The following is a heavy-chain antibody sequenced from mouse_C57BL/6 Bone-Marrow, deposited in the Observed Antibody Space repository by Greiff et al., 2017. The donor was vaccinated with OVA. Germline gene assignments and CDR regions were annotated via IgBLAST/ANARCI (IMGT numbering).Heavy chain of an antibody. CDR1: GFTFSSYA. J-gene: IGHJ3*01. Sequence: EVQRVESGAGLVKPGGSLKLSCAASGFTFSSYAMSWVRQTPEKRLEWVAYISSGGDYIYYADTVKGRFTISRDNARNTLYLQMSSLKSEDTAMYYCTRGKEYYGNTWFAYWGQGTLVTVSA. D-gene: IGHD2-1*01. V-gene: IGHV5-9-1*02. CDR3: TRGKEYYGNTWFAY. CDR2: ISSGGDYI.